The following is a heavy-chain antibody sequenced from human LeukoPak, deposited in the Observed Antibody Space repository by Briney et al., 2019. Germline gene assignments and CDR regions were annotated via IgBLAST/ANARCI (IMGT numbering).Heavy chain of an antibody. CDR3: ARHAIYSGGYSYWFDP. D-gene: IGHD1-26*01. Sequence: SETLSLTCTVSGGSITSYYWSWIRQPPGKGLEWIAFVYYSGITNYNPSLKSRASISVDTFKNLCSLRLSSVTAADTAVYYCARHAIYSGGYSYWFDPWGLGTLVTVSS. CDR1: GGSITSYY. J-gene: IGHJ5*02. CDR2: VYYSGIT. V-gene: IGHV4-59*08.